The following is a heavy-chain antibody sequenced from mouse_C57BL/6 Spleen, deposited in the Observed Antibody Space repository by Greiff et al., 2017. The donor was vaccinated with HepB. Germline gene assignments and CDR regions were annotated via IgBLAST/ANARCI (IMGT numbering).Heavy chain of an antibody. D-gene: IGHD1-1*01. Sequence: QVQLQQPGAELVRPGTSVKLSCKASGYTFTSYWMHWVKQRPGQGLEWIGVIDPSDSYTNYNQKFKGKATLTVDTSSSTAYMQLSSLTSEDSAVYYCARERVRTTVVDYWGQGTTLTVSS. J-gene: IGHJ2*01. CDR2: IDPSDSYT. CDR1: GYTFTSYW. CDR3: ARERVRTTVVDY. V-gene: IGHV1-59*01.